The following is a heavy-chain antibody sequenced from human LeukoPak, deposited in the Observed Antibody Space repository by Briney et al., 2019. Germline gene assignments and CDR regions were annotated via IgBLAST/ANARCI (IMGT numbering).Heavy chain of an antibody. V-gene: IGHV4-4*07. CDR3: ARGGVGATEGDYFDY. Sequence: PSETLSLTCTVSGGSISSYYWSWIRQPAGKGLEWIGRIYTSGSTNYNPSLKSRVTMSVDTSKNQFSLKLSSMTAADTAVYYCARGGVGATEGDYFDYWGQGTLVTVSS. CDR2: IYTSGST. D-gene: IGHD1-26*01. CDR1: GGSISSYY. J-gene: IGHJ4*02.